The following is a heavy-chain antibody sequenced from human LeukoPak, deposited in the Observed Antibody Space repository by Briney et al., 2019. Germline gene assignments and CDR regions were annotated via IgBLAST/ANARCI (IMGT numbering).Heavy chain of an antibody. D-gene: IGHD3-22*01. V-gene: IGHV3-48*04. CDR1: GFTFSSYS. CDR2: ISSSSSTI. CDR3: ARDRVGYYSDAFDI. Sequence: GGSLRLSCAASGFTFSSYSMNWVRQAPGKGLEWVSYISSSSSTIYYADSVKGRFTISRDNAKNSLYLQMNSLRAEDTAVYYCARDRVGYYSDAFDIWGQGTMVTVSS. J-gene: IGHJ3*02.